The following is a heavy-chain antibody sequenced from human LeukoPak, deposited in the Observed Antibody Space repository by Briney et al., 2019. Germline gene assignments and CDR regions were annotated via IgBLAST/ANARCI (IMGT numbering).Heavy chain of an antibody. CDR3: AREGSSHDAFDI. CDR2: IVGSGSTT. D-gene: IGHD3-10*01. Sequence: PGGSLRLSCAASEFTFRSHVMSWVRQAPGKGLEWISAIVGSGSTTHYADSVKGRFTISRDNSKNTLYLQMNSLRADGTALYYCAREGSSHDAFDIWGQGTVVTVSS. CDR1: EFTFRSHV. V-gene: IGHV3-23*01. J-gene: IGHJ3*02.